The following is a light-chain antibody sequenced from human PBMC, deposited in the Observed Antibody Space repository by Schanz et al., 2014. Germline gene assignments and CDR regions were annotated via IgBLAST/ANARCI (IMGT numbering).Light chain of an antibody. J-gene: IGKJ1*01. CDR3: QQYGSSPPLT. CDR2: AAS. V-gene: IGKV3-20*01. CDR1: QSVSSN. Sequence: EIVLTQSPGTLSLSPGERATLSCRASQSVSSNLAWYQQKPGQAPRLLIYAASFRATGISDRFIGSGSGTDFTLTISRLEPEDFAVYYCQQYGSSPPLTFGQGTKVEIK.